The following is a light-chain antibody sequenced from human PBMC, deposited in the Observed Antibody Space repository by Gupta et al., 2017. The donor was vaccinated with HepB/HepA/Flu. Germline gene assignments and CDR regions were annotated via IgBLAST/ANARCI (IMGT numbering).Light chain of an antibody. J-gene: IGLJ2*01. CDR1: SLRSYY. CDR3: NSRDSSGNHLV. V-gene: IGLV3-19*01. CDR2: GKN. Sequence: TCQGDSLRSYYASWYQQKPGQAPVLVIYGKNNRPSGIPDRFSGSSPGNTAYLTITGAQAEDEADYYCNSRDSSGNHLVFGGGTKLTVL.